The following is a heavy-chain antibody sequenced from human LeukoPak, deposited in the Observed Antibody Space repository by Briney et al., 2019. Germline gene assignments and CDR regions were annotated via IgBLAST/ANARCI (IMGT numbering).Heavy chain of an antibody. CDR2: ISYDGSNK. Sequence: PGGSLRLSCAASGFTFSSYGMHWVRQAPGKGLEWVAVISYDGSNKYYADSVKGRFTISRDNSKNTLYLQMNSLSAEDTAVYYCAKDRAVAGTTFDYWGQGTLVTVSS. CDR3: AKDRAVAGTTFDY. V-gene: IGHV3-30*18. D-gene: IGHD6-19*01. CDR1: GFTFSSYG. J-gene: IGHJ4*02.